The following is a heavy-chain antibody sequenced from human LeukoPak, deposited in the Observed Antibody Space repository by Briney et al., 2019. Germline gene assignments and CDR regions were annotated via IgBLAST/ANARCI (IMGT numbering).Heavy chain of an antibody. CDR3: ARVPMRGATALDY. CDR2: IIPIFGTA. Sequence: ASVKVSCKASGGTFSSYAISWVRQAPGQGLEWMGGIIPIFGTANYAQKFQGRVTITTDESTSTAYMELSSLRSEDTAVYYCARVPMRGATALDYWGQGTLVTVSS. CDR1: GGTFSSYA. D-gene: IGHD1-26*01. V-gene: IGHV1-69*05. J-gene: IGHJ4*02.